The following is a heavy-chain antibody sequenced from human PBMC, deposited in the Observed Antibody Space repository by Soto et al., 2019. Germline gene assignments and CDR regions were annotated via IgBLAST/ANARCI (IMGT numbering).Heavy chain of an antibody. V-gene: IGHV1-18*01. CDR1: GYTFTNYG. J-gene: IGHJ6*03. CDR3: ARARQLVGYFYYYMDV. Sequence: QVQLLQSGAEVKKPGASVKVSCKASGYTFTNYGITWVRQAPGQGLERMGWIGAYNGDKHYTGGLQGKVTMTTVTSTSTAYMELRCLRSDDTAVYYCARARQLVGYFYYYMDVWGKGTTVTVAS. CDR2: IGAYNGDK. D-gene: IGHD6-6*01.